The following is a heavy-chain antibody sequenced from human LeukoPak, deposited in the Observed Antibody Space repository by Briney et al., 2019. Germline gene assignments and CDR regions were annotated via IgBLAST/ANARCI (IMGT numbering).Heavy chain of an antibody. CDR3: AKSPQYYSSSSGSEYFQH. D-gene: IGHD6-6*01. V-gene: IGHV3-23*01. CDR2: ISGSGGST. J-gene: IGHJ1*01. Sequence: GGSLRLSCAASGFTFSSYAMSWVRQAPGKGLEWVSAISGSGGSTYYADSVKGRFTISRDNSKNTLYLQMNSLRAEDTAVYYCAKSPQYYSSSSGSEYFQHWGQGTLVTVSS. CDR1: GFTFSSYA.